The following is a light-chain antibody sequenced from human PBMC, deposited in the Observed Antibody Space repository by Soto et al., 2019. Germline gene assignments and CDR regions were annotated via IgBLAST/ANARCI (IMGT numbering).Light chain of an antibody. CDR3: SSYTTSITHVV. CDR1: SSDVGSYNY. J-gene: IGLJ2*01. V-gene: IGLV2-14*01. CDR2: DVS. Sequence: QSALTQPASVSGSPGQSITISCTGTSSDVGSYNYVSWYQQHPGKAPKLMIYDVSNRPSGVSYRFSGSKSGNTASLTISGLQAEDEADYYCSSYTTSITHVVFGGGTKLTVL.